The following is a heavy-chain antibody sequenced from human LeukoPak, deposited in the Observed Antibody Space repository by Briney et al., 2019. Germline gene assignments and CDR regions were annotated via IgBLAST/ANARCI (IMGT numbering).Heavy chain of an antibody. J-gene: IGHJ6*03. CDR1: GFTFSSYW. V-gene: IGHV3-7*01. D-gene: IGHD1-1*01. CDR2: IKQDGSEK. Sequence: PGGSLRLSCAASGFTFSSYWMSWVRQAPVKGLEWVANIKQDGSEKYYVDSVKGRFTISRDNAKNSLYLQMNSLRAEDTAVYYCARDDSTTGTTWGNYYYYYYMDVWGKGTTVTVSS. CDR3: ARDDSTTGTTWGNYYYYYYMDV.